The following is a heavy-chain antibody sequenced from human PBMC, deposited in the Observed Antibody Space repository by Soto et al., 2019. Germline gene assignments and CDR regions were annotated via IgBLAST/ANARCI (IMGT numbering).Heavy chain of an antibody. Sequence: GGSLRLSCAASGFTFSSYWMSWVRQAPGKGLEWVANIKQDGSEKYYVDSVKGRFTISRDNAKNSLYLQMNSLRAEDTAVYYCAREMRGREDIVLTVYAIEGPLGDYYGMDVWGQGTTVTVSS. D-gene: IGHD2-8*01. CDR1: GFTFSSYW. V-gene: IGHV3-7*03. J-gene: IGHJ6*02. CDR2: IKQDGSEK. CDR3: AREMRGREDIVLTVYAIEGPLGDYYGMDV.